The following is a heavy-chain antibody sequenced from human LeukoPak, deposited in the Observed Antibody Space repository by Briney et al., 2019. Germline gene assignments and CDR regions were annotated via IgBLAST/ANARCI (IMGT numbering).Heavy chain of an antibody. J-gene: IGHJ6*03. D-gene: IGHD1-1*01. Sequence: GESLRLSCAASGFIFSSFTMNWVRQAPGKGLEWVSSISSSSSYIYYADSVKGRFTISRHNAKNSLYLQMNSLRAEDTAVYYCARDRLLEDRHYYSYYYMDVWGKGTTVTVSS. CDR3: ARDRLLEDRHYYSYYYMDV. CDR2: ISSSSSYI. V-gene: IGHV3-21*01. CDR1: GFIFSSFT.